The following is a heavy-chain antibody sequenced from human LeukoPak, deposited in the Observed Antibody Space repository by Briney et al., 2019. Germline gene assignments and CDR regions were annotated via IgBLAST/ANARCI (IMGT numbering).Heavy chain of an antibody. CDR3: ARQCYDSSGYYVLDY. V-gene: IGHV4-39*01. D-gene: IGHD3-22*01. CDR1: GGSISSSSYY. CDR2: IYYSGST. Sequence: SETLSLTCTVSGGSISSSSYYWGWIRQPPGKGLEWVGSIYYSGSTYYNPSLKSRVTISVDTSKNQSSLKPSSVTAADTAVYYCARQCYDSSGYYVLDYWGQGTLVTVSS. J-gene: IGHJ4*02.